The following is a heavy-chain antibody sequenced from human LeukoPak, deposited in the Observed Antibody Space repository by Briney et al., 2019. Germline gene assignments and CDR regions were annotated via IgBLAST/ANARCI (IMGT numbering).Heavy chain of an antibody. CDR3: ARGSMRIQTGTTP. Sequence: PSETLSLTCTVSGGSISMSGYYWAWIRQPPGKGPEWIGSIFYTGTTYYNPSLKSRVTISVDTSKNQFSLKLTSLTAADTALYFCARGSMRIQTGTTPWGQGTLVTVSS. D-gene: IGHD1-1*01. V-gene: IGHV4-39*07. CDR2: IFYTGTT. CDR1: GGSISMSGYY. J-gene: IGHJ5*02.